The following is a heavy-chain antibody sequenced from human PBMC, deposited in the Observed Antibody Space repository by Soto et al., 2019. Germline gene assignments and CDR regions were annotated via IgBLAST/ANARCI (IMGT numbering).Heavy chain of an antibody. Sequence: GGSLRLCCAASGFTFSSFWLDWVRQAPGKGLEWLANINPDGSEKRYVDSVKGRFTISRDNAKNSLYLQMSGLTAEDSALYYCSRSLDSWGQGTRVTVSS. V-gene: IGHV3-7*01. CDR2: INPDGSEK. CDR1: GFTFSSFW. CDR3: SRSLDS. J-gene: IGHJ4*02.